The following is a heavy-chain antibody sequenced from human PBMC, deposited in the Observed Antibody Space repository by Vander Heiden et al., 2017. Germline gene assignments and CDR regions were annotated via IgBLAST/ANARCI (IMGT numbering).Heavy chain of an antibody. D-gene: IGHD2-8*01. J-gene: IGHJ5*01. CDR1: GYTCTGYY. Sequence: QLQLVQSGAEVKKPGASVTVSCKASGYTCTGYYMHWVRQAPGQGLEWMGWINPNSGGTNYAKKLQGRVTMTRDTSISTAYRELSRLRSEETAVYYCARDEQRRGVYRPEGWFDSWGEGSLVTVSS. V-gene: IGHV1-2*02. CDR2: INPNSGGT. CDR3: ARDEQRRGVYRPEGWFDS.